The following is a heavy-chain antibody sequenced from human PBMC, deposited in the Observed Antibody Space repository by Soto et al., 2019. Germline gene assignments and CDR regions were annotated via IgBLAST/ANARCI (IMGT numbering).Heavy chain of an antibody. CDR3: AKGGPDCVSTTCYLLVAFDV. CDR2: MYSGGDT. V-gene: IGHV3-53*05. Sequence: PGGSLRLSCAASGFSVRSSHMSWVRQAPGKGLEWVSIMYSGGDTHYAVSVKGRFTISRDNSKNAVFLQMNSLRAEDTAVYYCAKGGPDCVSTTCYLLVAFDVWGQGTMVTVSS. D-gene: IGHD2-2*01. J-gene: IGHJ3*01. CDR1: GFSVRSSH.